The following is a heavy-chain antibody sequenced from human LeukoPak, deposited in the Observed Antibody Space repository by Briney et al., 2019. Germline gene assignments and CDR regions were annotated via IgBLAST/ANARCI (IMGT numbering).Heavy chain of an antibody. Sequence: PGGSLRLSCAASGFTFSSYAMSWVRQAPGKGLEWVSAISGSGGSTYYADSVKGRFTISRDNSKNTLYLQMNSLRAEDTAVYYCANLWPRGVPRCGGDCDDAFDIWGQGTMVTVSS. D-gene: IGHD2-21*02. J-gene: IGHJ3*02. CDR3: ANLWPRGVPRCGGDCDDAFDI. V-gene: IGHV3-23*01. CDR1: GFTFSSYA. CDR2: ISGSGGST.